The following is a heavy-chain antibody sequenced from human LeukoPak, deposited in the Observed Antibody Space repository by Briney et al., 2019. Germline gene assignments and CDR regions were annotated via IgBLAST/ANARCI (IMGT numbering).Heavy chain of an antibody. CDR3: ARDVSMDIGGSDS. D-gene: IGHD2-2*03. V-gene: IGHV3-33*01. Sequence: GGSLRLSCAASGFTFRSYGMHWVRQAPGKGLEWVAVIWYDGSNKYYTDSVKGRFTISRDNSKNALYLQMNSLRAEDTAVYYCARDVSMDIGGSDSWGPGTLVTVSS. CDR1: GFTFRSYG. CDR2: IWYDGSNK. J-gene: IGHJ4*02.